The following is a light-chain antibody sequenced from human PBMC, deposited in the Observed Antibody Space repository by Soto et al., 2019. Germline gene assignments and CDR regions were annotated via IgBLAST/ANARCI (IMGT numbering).Light chain of an antibody. V-gene: IGKV1-5*03. J-gene: IGKJ1*01. CDR2: KAS. Sequence: IKLPRSPSTLFASVGDPVPIICRASRGFGNGLAWYQQKPGKAPKFLIYKASTLESGVPSRFSGSGSGTEFTLTISSLQPDDFATYYCQQYNSYSWTFGQGTKVEIK. CDR1: RGFGNG. CDR3: QQYNSYSWT.